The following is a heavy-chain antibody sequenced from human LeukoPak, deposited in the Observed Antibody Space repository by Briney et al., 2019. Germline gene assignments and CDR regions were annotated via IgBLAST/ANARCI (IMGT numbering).Heavy chain of an antibody. V-gene: IGHV3-23*01. J-gene: IGHJ4*02. CDR3: TRDRPNYYGSDGHYYRRNGDY. CDR2: ISSKGELT. Sequence: GGSLRLSCAASGFTFSIYAMSWVRQAPGKGLEWVSSISSKGELTFYADSVKGRFTISRDNSESTLYLQTNILRADDTAIYYCTRDRPNYYGSDGHYYRRNGDYWGQGTLVTVSS. CDR1: GFTFSIYA. D-gene: IGHD3-22*01.